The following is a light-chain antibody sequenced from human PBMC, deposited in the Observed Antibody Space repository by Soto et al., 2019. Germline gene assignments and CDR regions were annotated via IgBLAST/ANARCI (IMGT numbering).Light chain of an antibody. J-gene: IGKJ4*01. V-gene: IGKV3-15*01. CDR3: QQHNNWPLT. CDR2: GAS. Sequence: EIVMTQSPATPSVSPGERATLSCRASQSVSSNLAWYQQKPGQAPRLLVYGASTRATGIPARFSGSGSGTQFTLTISSLQSEDFAVYYCQQHNNWPLTFGGGTKVDIK. CDR1: QSVSSN.